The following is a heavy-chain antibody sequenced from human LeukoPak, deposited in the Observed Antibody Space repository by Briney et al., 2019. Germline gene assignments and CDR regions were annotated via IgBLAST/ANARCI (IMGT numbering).Heavy chain of an antibody. CDR2: IYPGDSDT. CDR3: ARHTFWSNIMGGVDY. D-gene: IGHD3-3*01. V-gene: IGHV5-51*01. CDR1: GYSFISYW. J-gene: IGHJ4*02. Sequence: GESLQISCKGSGYSFISYWIGWVRQMPGKGLEWMGMIYPGDSDTRYSPYFQGQVTISADKSISTAYLQWSSLKASDTAMYYCARHTFWSNIMGGVDYWRQGTPVTVPS.